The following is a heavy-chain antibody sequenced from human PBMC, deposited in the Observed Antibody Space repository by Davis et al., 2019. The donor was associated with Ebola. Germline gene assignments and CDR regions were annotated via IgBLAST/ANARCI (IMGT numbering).Heavy chain of an antibody. CDR3: ARPAHSDSNGLLPY. CDR1: GFTFSSYW. Sequence: GGSLRLSCAASGFTFSSYWMSWVRQAPGKGLKWVANIKQDGSEKYYVDSVKGRFTISRDNAKNSLYLQMNSLRAEDTAVYYCARPAHSDSNGLLPYWGQGTPVTVSS. D-gene: IGHD3-22*01. J-gene: IGHJ4*02. CDR2: IKQDGSEK. V-gene: IGHV3-7*01.